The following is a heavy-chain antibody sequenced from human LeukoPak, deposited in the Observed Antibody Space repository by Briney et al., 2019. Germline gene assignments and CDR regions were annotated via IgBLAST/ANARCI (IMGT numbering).Heavy chain of an antibody. CDR2: IYYSGST. V-gene: IGHV4-59*08. Sequence: SQTLSLTCTVSGDSISNYFWSWIRQPAGKELEYIGYIYYSGSTNYNPSLKSRVTISADTSKNQLSLKLNSVTAADTAVYYCARHVPYDSSDYTLTYWGQGTLVTVSS. D-gene: IGHD3-22*01. J-gene: IGHJ4*02. CDR3: ARHVPYDSSDYTLTY. CDR1: GDSISNYF.